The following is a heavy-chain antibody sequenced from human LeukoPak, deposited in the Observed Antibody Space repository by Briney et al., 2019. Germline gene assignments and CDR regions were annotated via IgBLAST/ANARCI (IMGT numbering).Heavy chain of an antibody. D-gene: IGHD1-26*01. J-gene: IGHJ4*02. CDR2: INPNSGGT. CDR3: ARDLSGSHSDDY. V-gene: IGHV1-2*02. Sequence: ASVKVSCKASGYTFTGYYMHWVRQAPGQGLEWMGWINPNSGGTNYAQKFQGRVTMTRDTSISTAYMELSRLRSDDTAVYYCARDLSGSHSDDYWGQGTLVTVSS. CDR1: GYTFTGYY.